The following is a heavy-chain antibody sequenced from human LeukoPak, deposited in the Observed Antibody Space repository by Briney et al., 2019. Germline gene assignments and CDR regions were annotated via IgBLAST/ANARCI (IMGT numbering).Heavy chain of an antibody. CDR1: GFTFSTYA. CDR3: AKDVFGEYGNWFDP. V-gene: IGHV3-23*01. CDR2: ISGSGGNS. D-gene: IGHD3-10*01. Sequence: GGSLRLSCTTSGFTFSTYAMSWVRQAPGKGLEWVSAISGSGGNSYYADSVKGRFTISRDNSKNTLYLQMNSLRAEDTAVYYCAKDVFGEYGNWFDPWGQGTLVTVSS. J-gene: IGHJ5*02.